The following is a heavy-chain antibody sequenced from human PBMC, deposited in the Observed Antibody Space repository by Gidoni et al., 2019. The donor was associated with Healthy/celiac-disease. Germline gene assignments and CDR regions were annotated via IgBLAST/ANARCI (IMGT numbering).Heavy chain of an antibody. J-gene: IGHJ3*02. CDR3: ARDPGSGGYDAFDI. V-gene: IGHV3-48*01. Sequence: YISSSSSTIYYADSVKGRFTISRDNAKNSLYLQMNSLRAEDTAVYYCARDPGSGGYDAFDIWGQGTMVTVSS. D-gene: IGHD1-26*01. CDR2: ISSSSSTI.